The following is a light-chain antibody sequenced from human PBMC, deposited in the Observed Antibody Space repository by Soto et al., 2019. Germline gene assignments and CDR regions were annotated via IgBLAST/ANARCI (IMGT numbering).Light chain of an antibody. CDR3: ASWDDKLKGLV. J-gene: IGLJ7*01. V-gene: IGLV1-44*01. Sequence: QLVLTQPPSASGTPGQRVTISCSGTSRNIGRNTVNWYRQLAGTAPKLLVYSTDQRPSAVPDRFSGSKSGTSASLDISGLQSEDEADYFCASWDDKLKGLVFGEGTQLTVL. CDR1: SRNIGRNT. CDR2: STD.